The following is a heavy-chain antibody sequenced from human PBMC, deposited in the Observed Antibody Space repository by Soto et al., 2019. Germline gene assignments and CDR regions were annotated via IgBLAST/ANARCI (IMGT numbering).Heavy chain of an antibody. J-gene: IGHJ4*02. CDR1: GDSVSSGSYY. Sequence: KSSETLSLTCTVSGDSVSSGSYYWSWIRQPPGKGLEWIGYIYYSGSTNYNPSLKSRVTISVDTSKNQFSLKLSSVTAADTAVYYCARGGLIRGVLYYWGQGTLVTVSS. CDR3: ARGGLIRGVLYY. D-gene: IGHD3-10*01. CDR2: IYYSGST. V-gene: IGHV4-61*01.